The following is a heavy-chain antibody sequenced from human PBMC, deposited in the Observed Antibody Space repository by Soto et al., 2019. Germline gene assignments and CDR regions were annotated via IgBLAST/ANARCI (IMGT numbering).Heavy chain of an antibody. CDR3: ARDREAGYNFYYGMDV. J-gene: IGHJ6*02. V-gene: IGHV4-4*07. CDR1: GADINTYS. CDR2: IYTSASI. Sequence: PXETLSIACSVAGADINTYSWTWIRQPAGKGLEWIGRIYTSASINYNPSLKGRVTLSVDTSTNQVSLRLASVTAADTAIYYCARDREAGYNFYYGMDVWGQGPTVTVSS. D-gene: IGHD6-19*01.